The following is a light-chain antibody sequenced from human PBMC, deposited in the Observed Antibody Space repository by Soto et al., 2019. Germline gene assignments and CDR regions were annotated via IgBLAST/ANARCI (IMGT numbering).Light chain of an antibody. J-gene: IGKJ3*01. CDR2: KAS. V-gene: IGKV1-5*03. CDR1: QSISSW. Sequence: DIQMTQSPSTLSASVGDRVTITCRASQSISSWLAWYQQKPGKAPKLLIYKASNLESGVPSRFSGSGSGTEFTLTISNLQPDDFATYYCQQYNSYPLTFGPGTKVDIK. CDR3: QQYNSYPLT.